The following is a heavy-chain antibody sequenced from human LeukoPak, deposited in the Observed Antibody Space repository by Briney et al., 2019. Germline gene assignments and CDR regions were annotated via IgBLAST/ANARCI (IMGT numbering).Heavy chain of an antibody. CDR1: GFTFSSYS. D-gene: IGHD1-26*01. Sequence: SGGSLRLSCAASGFTFSSYSMNWVHQAPGKGLEWVSSIGSSSRSIYYADSVKGRFTISRDNAKNSLSLQMNSLRAEDTAVYYCAREWEEAFDIWGQGTMVTVSS. J-gene: IGHJ3*02. CDR2: IGSSSRSI. CDR3: AREWEEAFDI. V-gene: IGHV3-21*01.